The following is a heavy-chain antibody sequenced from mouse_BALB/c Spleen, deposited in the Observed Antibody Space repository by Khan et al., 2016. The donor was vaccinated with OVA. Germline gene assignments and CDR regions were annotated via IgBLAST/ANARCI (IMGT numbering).Heavy chain of an antibody. CDR3: ARSYDYDEGLAY. J-gene: IGHJ3*01. CDR1: GFSLTTYG. D-gene: IGHD2-4*01. CDR2: IWSGGSK. V-gene: IGHV2-2*01. Sequence: QVQLKESGPGLVQPSQSVSITCTVSGFSLTTYGVHWVRQSPGKGLEWLGVIWSGGSKAYNAAFISRLSISKDNSKSQVFFKMNSLQADDTAVYYCARSYDYDEGLAYWGQGTLVTVSA.